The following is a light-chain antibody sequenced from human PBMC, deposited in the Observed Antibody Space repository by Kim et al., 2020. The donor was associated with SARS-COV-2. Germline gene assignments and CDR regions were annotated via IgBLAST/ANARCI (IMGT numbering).Light chain of an antibody. V-gene: IGKV1-39*01. CDR2: TAS. CDR1: QKIAGF. CDR3: QQIYDPPLT. Sequence: DIQMTQSPSSLSASVGDSVTITCRASQKIAGFLNWYQQKPGKAPNLLIFTASTLHAGVPARFSGIGSGADFTLTISSLQPEDSATYYCQQIYDPPLTFGGGTKVDIK. J-gene: IGKJ4*01.